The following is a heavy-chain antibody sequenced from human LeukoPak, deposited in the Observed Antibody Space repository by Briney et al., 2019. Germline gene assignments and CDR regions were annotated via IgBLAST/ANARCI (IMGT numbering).Heavy chain of an antibody. V-gene: IGHV3-74*01. D-gene: IGHD3-16*01. J-gene: IGHJ4*02. Sequence: TGGSLRLSCAASGFTFSSYTMNWVRQAPGKGLVWVSHVNSDGSGTDYADSVKGRFTISRDNAKNTLYLQMNSLRVEDTAVYYCVCLGLGGLSLDWGQGTLVTVSS. CDR3: VCLGLGGLSLD. CDR1: GFTFSSYT. CDR2: VNSDGSGT.